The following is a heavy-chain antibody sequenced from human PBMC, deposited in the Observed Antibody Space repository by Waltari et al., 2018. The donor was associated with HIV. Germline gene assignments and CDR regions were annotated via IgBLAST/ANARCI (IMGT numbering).Heavy chain of an antibody. V-gene: IGHV3-7*01. CDR3: VRQPLRHDL. J-gene: IGHJ2*01. CDR1: GLAFSSHD. CDR2: ISDDAREK. Sequence: EVKLVESGGGAVQTGGSLRLSCEGSGLAFSSHDMDWVRQTPGEGLEWVAQISDDAREKFHGDSVRGRFVVSRDNARNSIFLQMNNLRDDDTGVYFCVRQPLRHDL.